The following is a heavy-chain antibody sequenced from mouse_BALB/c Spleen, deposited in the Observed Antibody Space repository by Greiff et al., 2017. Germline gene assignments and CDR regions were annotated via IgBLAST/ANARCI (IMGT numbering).Heavy chain of an antibody. D-gene: IGHD2-10*01. CDR1: GYSITSDYA. V-gene: IGHV3-2*02. J-gene: IGHJ4*01. Sequence: EVQRVESGPGLVKPSQSLSLTCTVTGYSITSDYAWNWIRQFPGNKLEWMGYISYSGSTSYNPSLKSRISITRDTSKNQFFLQLNSVTTEDTATYYCARGGLLWSHYYAMDYWGQGTSVTVSS. CDR3: ARGGLLWSHYYAMDY. CDR2: ISYSGST.